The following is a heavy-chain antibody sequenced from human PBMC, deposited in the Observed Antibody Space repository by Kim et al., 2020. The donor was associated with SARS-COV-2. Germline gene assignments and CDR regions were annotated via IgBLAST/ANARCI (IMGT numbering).Heavy chain of an antibody. CDR2: ISSSSSYI. CDR3: ARDGDSSGPIGDFDAFDI. V-gene: IGHV3-21*01. J-gene: IGHJ3*02. CDR1: GFTFSSYS. Sequence: GGSLRLSCAASGFTFSSYSMNWVRQAPGKGLEWVSSISSSSSYIYYADSVKGRFTISRDNAKNSLYLQMNSLRAEDTAVYYCARDGDSSGPIGDFDAFDIWGQGTMVTVSS. D-gene: IGHD3-22*01.